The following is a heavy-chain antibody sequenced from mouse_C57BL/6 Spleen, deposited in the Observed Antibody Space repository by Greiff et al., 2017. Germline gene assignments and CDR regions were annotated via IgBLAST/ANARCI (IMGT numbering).Heavy chain of an antibody. J-gene: IGHJ2*01. CDR2: IVPNSGGT. CDR1: GYTFTSYW. CDR3: ARDGSSYGYFDD. Sequence: VQLQQPGAELVKPGASVKLSCKASGYTFTSYWMPWVKQRPGRGLEWIGRIVPNSGGTKYNEKFKSKATLTVDKPSSTAYMQRSSLTSEDSAVYYCARDGSSYGYFDDGGQGTTLTVSS. D-gene: IGHD1-1*01. V-gene: IGHV1-72*01.